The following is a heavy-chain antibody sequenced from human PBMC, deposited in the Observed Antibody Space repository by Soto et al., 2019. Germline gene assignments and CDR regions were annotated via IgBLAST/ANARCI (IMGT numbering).Heavy chain of an antibody. CDR1: GFTFSSYW. D-gene: IGHD6-13*01. J-gene: IGHJ4*02. Sequence: EVQLVESGGGLVQPGGSLRLSCAASGFTFSSYWMHWVRQAPGKGLVWVSRLNSDGSSTSYADSVKGRFTISIDNAKNTLYLQMNSLRAEDTAVYYCARRYGLGAAGTGYWGQGTLVTVSS. CDR2: LNSDGSST. V-gene: IGHV3-74*01. CDR3: ARRYGLGAAGTGY.